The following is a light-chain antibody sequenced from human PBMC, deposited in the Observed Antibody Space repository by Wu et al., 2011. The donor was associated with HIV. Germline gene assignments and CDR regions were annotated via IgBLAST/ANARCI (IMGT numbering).Light chain of an antibody. J-gene: IGKJ2*01. CDR3: QQYGSSSYT. CDR2: DVV. CDR1: QSVSSSS. V-gene: IGKV3-20*01. Sequence: EIVLTQSPGTLSLSPGERATLSCRASQSVSSSSLAWYQQKPGQAPRLLIYDVVSRATGVPARFSGSGSGTDFTLTISRLEPEDSAVYYCQQYGSSSYTFGQGTKLEIK.